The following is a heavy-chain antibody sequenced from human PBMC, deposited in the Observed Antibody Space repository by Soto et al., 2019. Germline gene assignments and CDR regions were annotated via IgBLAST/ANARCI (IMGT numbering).Heavy chain of an antibody. J-gene: IGHJ6*02. D-gene: IGHD1-26*01. CDR1: GYTFTRYG. V-gene: IGHV1-18*01. CDR2: ISGYNGDR. Sequence: QGQLVQSGAEVKKPGSSVKVSCKASGYTFTRYGIIWVRQVPGQVLAWREWISGYNGDRKDAQKLQGRVTMTVDTSTTTAFMELTSLTSDDRAVYYCAKNGKPPYYYYGMDVWGQGTTVTVSS. CDR3: AKNGKPPYYYYGMDV.